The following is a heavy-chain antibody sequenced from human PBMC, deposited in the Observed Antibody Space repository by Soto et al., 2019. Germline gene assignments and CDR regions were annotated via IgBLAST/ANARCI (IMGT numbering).Heavy chain of an antibody. Sequence: QPLPWGLEWIGTIYYSGSTYYNPSLKSRVTISVDTSKNQFSLKLSSVTAADTAVYYCARLIVVKTRKTHFDYWDQGTLVTAPQ. D-gene: IGHD2-15*01. V-gene: IGHV4-39*01. CDR3: ARLIVVKTRKTHFDY. CDR2: IYYSGST. J-gene: IGHJ4*02.